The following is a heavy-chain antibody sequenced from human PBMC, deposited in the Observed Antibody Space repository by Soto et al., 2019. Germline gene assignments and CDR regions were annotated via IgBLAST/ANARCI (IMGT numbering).Heavy chain of an antibody. CDR1: RGSFSGFY. Sequence: SETLSLTCGVYRGSFSGFYWGWVRQTPGGGLEWIGEINHSGTTNYNPSFQNRVTISVDKSTNNFSLKMTSVTAADAAVYYCARGRGYVYGSNFYGLDVWGQGTTVTVSS. V-gene: IGHV4-34*01. J-gene: IGHJ6*02. CDR3: ARGRGYVYGSNFYGLDV. D-gene: IGHD6-25*01. CDR2: INHSGTT.